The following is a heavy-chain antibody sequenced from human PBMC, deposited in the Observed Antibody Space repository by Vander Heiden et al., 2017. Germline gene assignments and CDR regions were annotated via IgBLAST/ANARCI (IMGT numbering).Heavy chain of an antibody. J-gene: IGHJ6*02. D-gene: IGHD5-18*01. CDR1: GYTFTSYD. Sequence: QVQLVQSGAEVKKPGASVKVSCKASGYTFTSYDINWVRQATGQGLEWMGGIKPNRGNTGYAQKFQGRVTMTRNTSISTAYRELSSLRSEDTAVYYCARPKGGRIQLWGDYYYGMDVWCEG. CDR2: IKPNRGNT. CDR3: ARPKGGRIQLWGDYYYGMDV. V-gene: IGHV1-8*01.